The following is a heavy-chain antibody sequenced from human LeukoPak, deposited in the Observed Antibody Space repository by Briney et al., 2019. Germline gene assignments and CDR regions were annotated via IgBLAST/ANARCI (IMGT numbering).Heavy chain of an antibody. J-gene: IGHJ4*02. CDR3: ARVGSPSSGYDAFRY. V-gene: IGHV1-69*04. D-gene: IGHD5-12*01. CDR1: GGTFSSYA. Sequence: SVKVSCKASGGTFSSYAISWVRQAPGQGLEWMGRIIPILGIANYAQKFQGRVTITADKSTSTAYMELSSLRSENTAVYYCARVGSPSSGYDAFRYWGQGTLVTVSS. CDR2: IIPILGIA.